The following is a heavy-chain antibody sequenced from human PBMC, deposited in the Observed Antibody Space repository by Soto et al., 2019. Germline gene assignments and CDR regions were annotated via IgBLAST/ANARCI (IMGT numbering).Heavy chain of an antibody. Sequence: ASVKVSCKASGYTFTTYDFTWVRQAPGQGLEWMGWISTYNGNTNYARKLQGRVTMTTDTSTNTAYMELRSLTSDDTAVYYCARVGKKRPFGSGNSGTYYMDVWGKGTTVTGSS. CDR1: GYTFTTYD. D-gene: IGHD3-10*01. CDR3: ARVGKKRPFGSGNSGTYYMDV. J-gene: IGHJ6*03. CDR2: ISTYNGNT. V-gene: IGHV1-18*01.